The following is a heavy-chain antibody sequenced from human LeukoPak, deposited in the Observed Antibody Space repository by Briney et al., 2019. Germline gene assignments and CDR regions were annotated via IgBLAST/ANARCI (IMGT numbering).Heavy chain of an antibody. Sequence: ASVKVSCKASGYTFTSYAMHWVRQAPGQRLEWMGWINAGNGNTKYSQKFQGRVTITRDTSASTAYMELSSLRSEDTAVYYCARDQGVGRYFDWSRGPGGGMDVWGQGTTVTVSS. J-gene: IGHJ6*02. CDR2: INAGNGNT. V-gene: IGHV1-3*01. CDR1: GYTFTSYA. CDR3: ARDQGVGRYFDWSRGPGGGMDV. D-gene: IGHD3-9*01.